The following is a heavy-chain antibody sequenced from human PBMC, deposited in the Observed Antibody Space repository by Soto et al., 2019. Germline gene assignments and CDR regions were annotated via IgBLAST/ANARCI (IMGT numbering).Heavy chain of an antibody. CDR1: GGSISSGGYY. CDR2: IYYSGST. CDR3: ARDSGSAVVVANYGMDV. D-gene: IGHD2-15*01. J-gene: IGHJ6*02. Sequence: SETLSLTCTVSGGSISSGGYYWSWIRQHPGKGLEWIEYIYYSGSTYYNPSLKSRVTISVDTSKNQFSLKLSSVTAADTAVYYCARDSGSAVVVANYGMDVWGQGTTVTVSS. V-gene: IGHV4-31*03.